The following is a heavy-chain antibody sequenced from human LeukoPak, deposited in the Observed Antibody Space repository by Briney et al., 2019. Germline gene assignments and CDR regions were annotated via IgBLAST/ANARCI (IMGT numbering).Heavy chain of an antibody. Sequence: GGSLRLSCAASGFTFSSYAMSWVRQAPGKGLEWVSAISGSGGSTYYADSVKGRFTISRDNAKNSLYLQMNSLRAEDTAVYYCARADRLLWFGELLHPHMDVWGQGTTVTVSS. CDR2: ISGSGGST. CDR1: GFTFSSYA. J-gene: IGHJ6*02. CDR3: ARADRLLWFGELLHPHMDV. V-gene: IGHV3-23*01. D-gene: IGHD3-10*01.